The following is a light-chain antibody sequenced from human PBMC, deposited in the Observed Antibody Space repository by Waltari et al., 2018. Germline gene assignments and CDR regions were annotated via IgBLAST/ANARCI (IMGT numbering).Light chain of an antibody. Sequence: SYVLTQPPSVLVAPGETATVTCGGNHVGSKSANWYQLKSGQAPKLVIYLDSVRPSGIPARFSASNSGNTATLTISGVEGGDEADYFCQVWEGTGDHAVFGGGTKLTVL. CDR3: QVWEGTGDHAV. J-gene: IGLJ2*01. CDR1: HVGSKS. CDR2: LDS. V-gene: IGLV3-21*01.